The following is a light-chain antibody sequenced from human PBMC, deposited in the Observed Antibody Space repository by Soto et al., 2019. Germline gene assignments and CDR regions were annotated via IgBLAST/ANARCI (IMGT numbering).Light chain of an antibody. V-gene: IGKV3-11*01. Sequence: EIVLTQSPATLSLSPGDGATLSCRASQSISNFLAWYQQKPGQAPRLLISDASNRATGIPARFSGSGSGTDFTLTTSSLEPEDFAIYYCQQRRYWPITFGQGTRLDIK. J-gene: IGKJ5*01. CDR1: QSISNF. CDR3: QQRRYWPIT. CDR2: DAS.